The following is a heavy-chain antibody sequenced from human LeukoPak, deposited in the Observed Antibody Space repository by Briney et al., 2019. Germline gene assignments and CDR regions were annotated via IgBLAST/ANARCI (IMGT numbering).Heavy chain of an antibody. V-gene: IGHV3-74*01. Sequence: GGSLRLSCADPGFTFSIHWMFWVRQVPGKGLEWVSQINNDGSGTTYADSVKGRFTISRDNAKNTLYLQMNSLRAEDTAVYFCARHYQLDCWGQGTLVTVSS. CDR3: ARHYQLDC. CDR2: INNDGSGT. J-gene: IGHJ4*02. CDR1: GFTFSIHW. D-gene: IGHD1-1*01.